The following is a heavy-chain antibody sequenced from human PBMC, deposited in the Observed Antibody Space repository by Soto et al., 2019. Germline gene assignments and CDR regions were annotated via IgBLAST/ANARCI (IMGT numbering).Heavy chain of an antibody. CDR3: AKGRPGVAAAPDY. V-gene: IGHV3-23*01. D-gene: IGHD2-21*01. Sequence: GGSLRLSCAASGFTFSDFAMAWVRQAPGKGLEWVSSASGSGSGTYYADSVKGRFTISRDNSKNTLFLHMTNLRAGDTALYFCAKGRPGVAAAPDYWGQGTLVTVSS. J-gene: IGHJ4*02. CDR1: GFTFSDFA. CDR2: ASGSGSGT.